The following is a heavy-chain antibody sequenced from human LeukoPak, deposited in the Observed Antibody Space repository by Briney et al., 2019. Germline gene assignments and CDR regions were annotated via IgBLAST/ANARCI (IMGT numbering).Heavy chain of an antibody. Sequence: GASVKVSCKASGYTFTSYGISWVRQAPGQGLEWMGGIIPIFGTANYAQKFQGRVTITADESTSTAYMELSSLRSEDTAVYYCARVGEDIVVVPAALGNWFDPWGQGTLVTVSS. CDR2: IIPIFGTA. J-gene: IGHJ5*02. D-gene: IGHD2-2*01. CDR3: ARVGEDIVVVPAALGNWFDP. V-gene: IGHV1-69*13. CDR1: GYTFTSYG.